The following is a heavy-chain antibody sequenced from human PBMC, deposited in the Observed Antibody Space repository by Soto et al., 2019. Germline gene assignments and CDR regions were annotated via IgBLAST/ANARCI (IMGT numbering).Heavy chain of an antibody. D-gene: IGHD2-8*01. Sequence: SETLSLSCAVYGEPFSDYYWTWVRQPPGKGLEWIGEINPSGSTNYNPSLKSRVTISVDTSKNQFSLTLGSVTAADTAVYHCVGARGHCADDVCFSDAFDYWGQGTQVTVSS. CDR1: GEPFSDYY. J-gene: IGHJ4*02. CDR2: INPSGST. CDR3: VGARGHCADDVCFSDAFDY. V-gene: IGHV4-34*01.